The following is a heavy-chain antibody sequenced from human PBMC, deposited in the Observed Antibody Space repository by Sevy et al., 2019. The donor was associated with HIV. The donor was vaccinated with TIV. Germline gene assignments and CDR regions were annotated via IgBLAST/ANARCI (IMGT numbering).Heavy chain of an antibody. V-gene: IGHV3-30*02. CDR2: IRYDGSNK. J-gene: IGHJ4*02. Sequence: GGSLRLSCAASGFTFSSYDMHWVRQAPGKGLEWVAFIRYDGSNKYYADSVKGRFTISRDNSKNTLYLQMNSLRAEDTAVYYCAKDRSAQLGSGSYYNALDYWGQGTLVTVSS. CDR3: AKDRSAQLGSGSYYNALDY. D-gene: IGHD3-10*01. CDR1: GFTFSSYD.